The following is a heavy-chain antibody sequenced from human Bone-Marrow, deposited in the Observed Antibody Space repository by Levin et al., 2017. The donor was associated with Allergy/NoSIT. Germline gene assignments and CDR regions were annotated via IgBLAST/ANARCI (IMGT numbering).Heavy chain of an antibody. D-gene: IGHD2-21*01. V-gene: IGHV3-23*01. CDR3: ASYVVVDGFIQH. CDR1: GFSFSNFA. Sequence: GGSLRLSCAASGFSFSNFAMTWVRQAPGKGLEWVSTISGGGHSVYYADSVKGRFNVSRDNSKPTLYLQMNNLRAEDTAVYFCASYVVVDGFIQHWGQGTPVSVSS. J-gene: IGHJ1*01. CDR2: ISGGGHSV.